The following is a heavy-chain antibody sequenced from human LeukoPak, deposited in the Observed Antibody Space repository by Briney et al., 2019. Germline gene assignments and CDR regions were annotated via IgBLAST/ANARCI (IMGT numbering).Heavy chain of an antibody. Sequence: PSETLSLTCTVSGGSISSTPYYWGWVRQPPGKGLEWIGCIYYSGSTYYIPSLKSRVTISLHTSKNQFSLKLSSVTAADTAVYYCARHRRHFDFSTGYYAGPFDIWGQGTMVTVSS. CDR3: ARHRRHFDFSTGYYAGPFDI. J-gene: IGHJ3*02. CDR2: IYYSGST. CDR1: GGSISSTPYY. V-gene: IGHV4-39*01. D-gene: IGHD3/OR15-3a*01.